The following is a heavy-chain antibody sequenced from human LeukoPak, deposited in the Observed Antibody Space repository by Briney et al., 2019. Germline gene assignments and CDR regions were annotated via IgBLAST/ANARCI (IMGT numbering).Heavy chain of an antibody. J-gene: IGHJ3*02. CDR2: IIPIFGTA. Sequence: ASVKVSCKASGGTFSSYAISWVRQAPGQGLEWMGGIIPIFGTANYAQKFQGRVTITTDESTSTAYMELSSLRSEDTAVYYCARRSQCNRSTCSKGGGFDIWGQGTLVTVSS. CDR1: GGTFSSYA. CDR3: ARRSQCNRSTCSKGGGFDI. V-gene: IGHV1-69*05. D-gene: IGHD2/OR15-2a*01.